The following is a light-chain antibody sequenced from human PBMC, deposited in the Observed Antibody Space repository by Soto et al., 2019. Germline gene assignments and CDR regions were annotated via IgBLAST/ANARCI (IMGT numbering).Light chain of an antibody. Sequence: QSALTQPASVSGSPGQSITISCTGTSSDVGGYNYVSWYQQHPGKAPKLMIYEVSNRPSGVSNRFSGSKSGNTASLIISGLHAEDEADYYCSSYTSSSTYVFGTGTKLTVL. J-gene: IGLJ1*01. CDR1: SSDVGGYNY. V-gene: IGLV2-14*01. CDR2: EVS. CDR3: SSYTSSSTYV.